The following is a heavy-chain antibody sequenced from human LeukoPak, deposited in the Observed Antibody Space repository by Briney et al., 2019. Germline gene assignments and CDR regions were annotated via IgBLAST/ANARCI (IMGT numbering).Heavy chain of an antibody. J-gene: IGHJ4*02. CDR1: GFTFSSYA. CDR3: AKHSSWYLFDY. D-gene: IGHD6-13*01. Sequence: GGSLRLSCAASGFTFSSYAMSWVRQAPGKGLEWVSTITNGGGGTYYADSVKCRFIVSRDNSKNTLYMQMNSLRDEDTAIYYCAKHSSWYLFDYWGQGTLVTVSS. CDR2: ITNGGGGT. V-gene: IGHV3-23*01.